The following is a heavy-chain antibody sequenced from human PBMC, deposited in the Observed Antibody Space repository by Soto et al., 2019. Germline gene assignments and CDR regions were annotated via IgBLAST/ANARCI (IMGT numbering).Heavy chain of an antibody. V-gene: IGHV4-30-4*01. D-gene: IGHD4-17*01. CDR3: ARSSDYGDYGY. Sequence: KTSETLSLTCTVSGGSISSGDYYWSWIRQPPGKGLEWIGYIYYSGSTYYNPSLKSRVTISVDTSKNQFSLKLSSVTAADTAVYYCARSSDYGDYGYWGQGTLVTVSS. J-gene: IGHJ4*02. CDR2: IYYSGST. CDR1: GGSISSGDYY.